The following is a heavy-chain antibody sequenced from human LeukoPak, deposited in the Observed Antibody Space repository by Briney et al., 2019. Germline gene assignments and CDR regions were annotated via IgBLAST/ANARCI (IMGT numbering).Heavy chain of an antibody. J-gene: IGHJ3*02. CDR3: TTVWNCGGDCSDAFDI. D-gene: IGHD2-21*02. CDR1: GFXFRNAW. V-gene: IGHV3-15*01. CDR2: IKSKTDGGTT. Sequence: PGGSLRLSCAASGFXFRNAWISWVRQAPGKGLEWVGRIKSKTDGGTTDYAAPVKGRFTISRDDSKNTLYLQMNSLKTEDTAVYYCTTVWNCGGDCSDAFDIWGQGTMVTVSS.